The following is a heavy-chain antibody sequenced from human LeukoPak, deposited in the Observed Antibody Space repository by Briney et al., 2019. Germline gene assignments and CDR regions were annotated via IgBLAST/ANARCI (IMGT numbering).Heavy chain of an antibody. V-gene: IGHV3-48*03. CDR3: ARGQAAAGTGMVFDY. CDR2: ISSSGSTI. D-gene: IGHD6-13*01. CDR1: GLTFSSYE. J-gene: IGHJ4*02. Sequence: PGGSLRLSCAASGLTFSSYEMNWVRQAPGKGLEWVSYISSSGSTIYYADSVKGRFTISRDNAKNSLYLQMNSLRAEDTAVYYCARGQAAAGTGMVFDYWGQGTLVTVSS.